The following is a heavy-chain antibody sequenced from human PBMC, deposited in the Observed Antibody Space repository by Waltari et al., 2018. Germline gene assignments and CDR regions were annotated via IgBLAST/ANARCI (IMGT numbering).Heavy chain of an antibody. CDR3: ARYYYDAFDI. J-gene: IGHJ3*02. CDR2: IYYSGST. D-gene: IGHD3-10*01. Sequence: QLQLQESGPGLVKPSETLSLTCTVSGGSIRRSSYYWGWIRQPPGKGLEWIGSIYYSGSTYSNPCLRSRVTISVDTSKNQFSLKLSSVTAADTAVYYCARYYYDAFDIWGQGTMVTVSS. CDR1: GGSIRRSSYY. V-gene: IGHV4-39*01.